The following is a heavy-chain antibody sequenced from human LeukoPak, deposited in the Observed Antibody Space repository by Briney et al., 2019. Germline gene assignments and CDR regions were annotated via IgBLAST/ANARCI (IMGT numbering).Heavy chain of an antibody. J-gene: IGHJ6*02. D-gene: IGHD2/OR15-2a*01. V-gene: IGHV3-7*03. Sequence: PGGSLRLSCAASGFTISSYWMNWVRQAPGKGLEWVANIKQDGSEKKYVDSVKGRFTISRDNAKNSLYLQMNSLETEDTAVYYCTTDLFSSMGIVLPYYYYGMDVWGQGTTVTVSS. CDR3: TTDLFSSMGIVLPYYYYGMDV. CDR1: GFTISSYW. CDR2: IKQDGSEK.